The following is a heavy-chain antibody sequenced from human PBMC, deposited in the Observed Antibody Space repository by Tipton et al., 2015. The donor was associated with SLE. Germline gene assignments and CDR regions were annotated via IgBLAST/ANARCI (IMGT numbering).Heavy chain of an antibody. J-gene: IGHJ2*01. D-gene: IGHD3-10*01. V-gene: IGHV4-34*01. Sequence: LRLSCAVYGGSFSGYYWSWIRQPPGKGLEWIGEINHSGGTNYNPPLKSRVTISVDTSKNQFSLKLSSVTAADTAVYYCARVFRDGVGSGSYPAYFDLWGRGTLVTVSS. CDR3: ARVFRDGVGSGSYPAYFDL. CDR1: GGSFSGYY. CDR2: INHSGGT.